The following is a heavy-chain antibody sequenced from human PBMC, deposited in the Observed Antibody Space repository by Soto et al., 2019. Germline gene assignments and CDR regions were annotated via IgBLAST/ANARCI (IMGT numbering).Heavy chain of an antibody. CDR1: GGTFGNFA. CDR2: IIPIYGTS. V-gene: IGHV1-69*01. Sequence: QVQXVQSGAELXXXGSXXKVSCXVSGGTFGNFAISWVRQAPXXXXXXVAGIIPIYGTSNLADDFRGRIXXXXXXXXXXXXXXXXXXXXEDTAIYYCATGSRDGYNYWYFDLWGRGTQVT. D-gene: IGHD2-21*01. J-gene: IGHJ2*01. CDR3: ATGSRDGYNYWYFDL.